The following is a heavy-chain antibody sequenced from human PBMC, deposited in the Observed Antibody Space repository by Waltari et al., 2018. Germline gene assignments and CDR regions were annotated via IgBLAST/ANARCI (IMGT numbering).Heavy chain of an antibody. V-gene: IGHV3-7*01. Sequence: EVQLVESGGGLVQPGGSLRLSCAASRFTFSSYWMSWVRQAPGKGLEWVANIKFDDAEEYYVDAVKGRFTVSRDNAKNLLYLHMNSLRAEDTAVYYCARNYGSGRFSYYYYAMDVWGRGTTVTVSS. CDR2: IKFDDAEE. CDR3: ARNYGSGRFSYYYYAMDV. D-gene: IGHD3-10*01. J-gene: IGHJ6*02. CDR1: RFTFSSYW.